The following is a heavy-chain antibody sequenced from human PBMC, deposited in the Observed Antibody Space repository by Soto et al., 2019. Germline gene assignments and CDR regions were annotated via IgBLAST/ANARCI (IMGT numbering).Heavy chain of an antibody. Sequence: QLQLQESGSGLVKPSQTLSLTCAVSGGSISSGGYSWSWIRQPPGKGLEWIGYIYHSGSTYYNPPLKSRVTISVDRSKNQFSLKLSSVTAADTAVYYCARAKYYYDSSGYPHDAFDIWGQGTMVTVSS. J-gene: IGHJ3*02. V-gene: IGHV4-30-2*01. D-gene: IGHD3-22*01. CDR1: GGSISSGGYS. CDR2: IYHSGST. CDR3: ARAKYYYDSSGYPHDAFDI.